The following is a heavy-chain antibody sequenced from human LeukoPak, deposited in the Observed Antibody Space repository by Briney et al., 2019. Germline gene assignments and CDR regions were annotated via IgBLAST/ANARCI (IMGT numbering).Heavy chain of an antibody. V-gene: IGHV4-30-4*01. J-gene: IGHJ5*02. D-gene: IGHD5-12*01. Sequence: TSQTLSLTCTVSVGSISSGDYYWSWISHPPGKGLEWIGYIYYSGSTYYNPSLKSRVTISVDTSKNQFSLKLSSVTAADTAVYYCARDTGYSGSWFDPWGQGTLVTVSS. CDR3: ARDTGYSGSWFDP. CDR1: VGSISSGDYY. CDR2: IYYSGST.